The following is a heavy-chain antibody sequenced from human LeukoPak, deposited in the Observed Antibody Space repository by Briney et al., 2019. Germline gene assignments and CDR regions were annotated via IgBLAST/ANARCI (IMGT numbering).Heavy chain of an antibody. J-gene: IGHJ4*02. CDR1: GFTFSNYW. CDR2: IKQDRSEK. D-gene: IGHD3-22*01. Sequence: GGSLRLSCAASGFTFSNYWMSWVRQAPGKGLEWVANIKQDRSEKYYVDPVKGRFTISRDNAKNSLYLQMNSLRAEDTAVYYCAREKESRLTMIIDYWGQGTLVTVSS. CDR3: AREKESRLTMIIDY. V-gene: IGHV3-7*01.